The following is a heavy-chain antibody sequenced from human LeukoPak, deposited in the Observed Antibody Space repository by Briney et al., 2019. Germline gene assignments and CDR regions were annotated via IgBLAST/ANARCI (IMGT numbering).Heavy chain of an antibody. CDR2: INPNSGGT. V-gene: IGHV1-2*02. Sequence: PGESLKISCKGSGYTFTDYYIHWVRQAPGQGLEWMGWINPNSGGTNCAQKFQGRVTMTRDTSISTAYMELSRLRSDDTALYYCARSGSYYNYLDDWGQGTLVTVSS. CDR3: ARSGSYYNYLDD. D-gene: IGHD3-10*01. CDR1: GYTFTDYY. J-gene: IGHJ4*02.